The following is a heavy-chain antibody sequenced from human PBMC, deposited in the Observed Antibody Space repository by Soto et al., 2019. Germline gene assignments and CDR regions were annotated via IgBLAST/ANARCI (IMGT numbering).Heavy chain of an antibody. J-gene: IGHJ4*02. CDR1: GGSISSVDYY. CDR2: IYYSGST. D-gene: IGHD2-15*01. Sequence: QVQLQESGPGLVKPSQTLSVTCTVSGGSISSVDYYWTWIRQPPGKGLEWIGYIYYSGSTYYNPSLKSRVTISVDTSKNQFSLKLSAVTAADTAVYYCARERADGGKIYWGQGTLVTVSS. CDR3: ARERADGGKIY. V-gene: IGHV4-30-4*01.